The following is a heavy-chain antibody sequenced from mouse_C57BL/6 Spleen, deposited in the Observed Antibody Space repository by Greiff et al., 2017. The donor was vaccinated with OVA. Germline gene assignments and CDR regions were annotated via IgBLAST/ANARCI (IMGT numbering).Heavy chain of an antibody. CDR1: GYTFTSYW. CDR3: ARGGYEAMDY. V-gene: IGHV1-50*01. Sequence: QVQLQQPGAELVKPGASVKLSCKASGYTFTSYWMQWVKQRPGQGLEWIGEIDPSDSYTNYNQKFKGKATLTVDTSSSTAYMQLSSLTSEDSAVYYCARGGYEAMDYWGQGTSVTVSS. J-gene: IGHJ4*01. CDR2: IDPSDSYT.